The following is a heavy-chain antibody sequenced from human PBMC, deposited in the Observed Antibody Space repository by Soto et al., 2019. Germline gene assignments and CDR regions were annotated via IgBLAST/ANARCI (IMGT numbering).Heavy chain of an antibody. CDR2: INPKSGGT. J-gene: IGHJ6*02. CDR1: GYSFTDYH. CDR3: ARGDSTDCSNGVCSFFYNHDMDV. Sequence: ASVKVSCKASGYSFTDYHIHWVRQAPGQGLEWLGRINPKSGGTSTAQKFQGWVTMTTDTSISTASMELTRLTSDDTATYYCARGDSTDCSNGVCSFFYNHDMDVWGQGTTLTVSS. V-gene: IGHV1-2*04. D-gene: IGHD2-8*01.